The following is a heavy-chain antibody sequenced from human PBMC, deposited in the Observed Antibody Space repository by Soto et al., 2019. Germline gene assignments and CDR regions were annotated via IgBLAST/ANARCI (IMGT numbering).Heavy chain of an antibody. D-gene: IGHD3-3*01. CDR2: TGRPAYGGTT. CDR1: GFNSGDYG. Sequence: EVQMVESGGGLVQPGRSLRLYCSFSGFNSGDYGLTWVRQAPGKGLEWVGFTGRPAYGGTTEYAASVRGRFIISRDDSNHVPYLQMNSLPTEYTAIYYCSSDGDYYGLDVWGQGTTVTVSS. CDR3: SSDGDYYGLDV. J-gene: IGHJ6*02. V-gene: IGHV3-49*04.